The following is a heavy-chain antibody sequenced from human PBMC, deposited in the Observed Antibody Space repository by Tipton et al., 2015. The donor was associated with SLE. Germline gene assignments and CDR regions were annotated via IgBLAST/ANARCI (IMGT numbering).Heavy chain of an antibody. CDR2: IYYSGST. CDR3: ASRGVPDAFDI. V-gene: IGHV4-31*02. D-gene: IGHD3-10*01. Sequence: LRLSCTVSGGSISSGGYYWSWIRQHPGKGLEWIGYIYYSGSTYYNPSLKSRVTISVDRSKNQSSLKLSSVTAADTAVYYCASRGVPDAFDIWGQGTMVTVSS. CDR1: GGSISSGGYY. J-gene: IGHJ3*02.